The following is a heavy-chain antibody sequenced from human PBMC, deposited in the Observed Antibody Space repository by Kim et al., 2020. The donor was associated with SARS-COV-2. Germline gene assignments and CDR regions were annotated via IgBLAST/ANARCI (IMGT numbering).Heavy chain of an antibody. Sequence: GGSLRLSCAASGLTFSDTWMNWVRQAPGKGLEWVGRIKSKSNGGTTDYAAAVKGRFTISRDELTNTLFLQMNSLKTEDTAVYYCTQLAFDIWGQGTMVTVSS. CDR2: IKSKSNGGTT. V-gene: IGHV3-15*05. CDR3: TQLAFDI. J-gene: IGHJ3*02. CDR1: GLTFSDTW. D-gene: IGHD2-2*01.